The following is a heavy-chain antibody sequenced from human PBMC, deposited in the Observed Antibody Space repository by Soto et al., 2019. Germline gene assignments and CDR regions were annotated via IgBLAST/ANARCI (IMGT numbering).Heavy chain of an antibody. Sequence: FLVKVYCRTVGGTFSCWAIRWVRQAPGQGLEWMGGIIPIFDTANYAQKFRGRVTITADESTSTAYMELSSLRSEDTAVYYCARHDCISTSCPVGEGFDYWGQGTLVTVSS. CDR1: GGTFSCWA. V-gene: IGHV1-69*13. J-gene: IGHJ4*02. CDR3: ARHDCISTSCPVGEGFDY. D-gene: IGHD2-2*01. CDR2: IIPIFDTA.